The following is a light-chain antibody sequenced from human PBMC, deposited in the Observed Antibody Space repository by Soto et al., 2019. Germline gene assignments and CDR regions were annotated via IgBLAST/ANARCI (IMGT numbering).Light chain of an antibody. CDR2: GAS. CDR3: QQYGSSPWT. Sequence: EIVLTQSPGTLSLSPGERATLSCRASQSVSSSHLAWYQQKPGQAPRPLIYGASSRAIGIPDRFSGSGSGTDFTLTISRLEPEDFAVYYCQQYGSSPWTFGQGTKVEIK. CDR1: QSVSSSH. V-gene: IGKV3-20*01. J-gene: IGKJ1*01.